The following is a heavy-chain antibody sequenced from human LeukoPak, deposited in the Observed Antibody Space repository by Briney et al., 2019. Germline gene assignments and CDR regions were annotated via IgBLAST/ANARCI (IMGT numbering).Heavy chain of an antibody. D-gene: IGHD6-19*01. CDR1: GGSISSYY. Sequence: SETLSLTCTVSGGSISSYYWSWIRQPAGKGLEWIGRIYTSGSTNYNPSLKSRVTMSVDTSKNQFSLKLSSVTAADTAVYYCASSIAVAGSGYFDYWGQGTLVTVSS. CDR3: ASSIAVAGSGYFDY. CDR2: IYTSGST. V-gene: IGHV4-4*07. J-gene: IGHJ4*02.